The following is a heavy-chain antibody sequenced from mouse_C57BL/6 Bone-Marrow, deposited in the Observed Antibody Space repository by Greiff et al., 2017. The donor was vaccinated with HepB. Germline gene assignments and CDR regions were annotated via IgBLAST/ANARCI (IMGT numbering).Heavy chain of an antibody. V-gene: IGHV1-82*01. Sequence: VKLQQSGPELVKPGASVKISCKASGYAFSSSWMNWVKQRPGKGLEWIGRIYPGDGDTNYNGKFKGKATLTADKSSSTAYMQLSSLTSEDSAVYFCASRGIYYGNPYYFDYWGQGTTLTVSS. J-gene: IGHJ2*01. CDR1: GYAFSSSW. D-gene: IGHD2-1*01. CDR3: ASRGIYYGNPYYFDY. CDR2: IYPGDGDT.